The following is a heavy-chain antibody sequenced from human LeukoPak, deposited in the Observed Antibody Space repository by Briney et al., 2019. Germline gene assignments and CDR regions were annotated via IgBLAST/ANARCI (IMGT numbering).Heavy chain of an antibody. CDR3: ARGGGYYDSSGYGY. CDR1: GGSISSYY. Sequence: SETLSPTCTVSGGSISSYYWSWIRQPPGKGLEWIGYIYYSGSTNYNPSLKSRVTISVDTSKNQFSLKLSSVTAADTAVYYCARGGGYYDSSGYGYWGQGTLVTVSS. J-gene: IGHJ4*02. CDR2: IYYSGST. D-gene: IGHD3-22*01. V-gene: IGHV4-59*01.